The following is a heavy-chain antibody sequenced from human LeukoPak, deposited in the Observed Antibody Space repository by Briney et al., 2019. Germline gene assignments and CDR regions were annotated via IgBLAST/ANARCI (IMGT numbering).Heavy chain of an antibody. V-gene: IGHV1-69*13. CDR2: IIPIFGTA. CDR3: ASPLGYCSSTSCHGGFDP. D-gene: IGHD2-2*03. CDR1: GGTFSSYA. J-gene: IGHJ5*02. Sequence: GASVTVSFKASGGTFSSYAISWVRQAPGQGLEWMGGIIPIFGTANYAQKFQGRVTITADESTSTAYMELSSLRSEDTAVYYCASPLGYCSSTSCHGGFDPWGQGTLVTVSS.